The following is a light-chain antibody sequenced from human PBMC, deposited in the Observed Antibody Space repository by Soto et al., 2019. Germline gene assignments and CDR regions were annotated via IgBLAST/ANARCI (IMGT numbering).Light chain of an antibody. CDR1: SSDVGNYKY. CDR2: EVS. Sequence: QSALTQPASVSGSPGQSITISCTGTSSDVGNYKYVSWYQQHPGKAPKLMIYEVSNRPSGVSNRFSGSKSGNTASLTISGLQAEDETDYYCQSYDSSLRGSVFGPGTKVTVL. V-gene: IGLV2-14*01. J-gene: IGLJ1*01. CDR3: QSYDSSLRGSV.